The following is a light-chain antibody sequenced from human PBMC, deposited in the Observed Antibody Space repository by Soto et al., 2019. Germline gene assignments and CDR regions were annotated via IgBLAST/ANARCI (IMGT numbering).Light chain of an antibody. V-gene: IGKV3-20*01. CDR3: QQYGSSPLT. Sequence: EIVLTQSPGTLSLSPGERATLSCRASQSVSSSYLAWYQQKPGQAPRLLIYGASSRATGIPDRFSGSGSGTDFTLTISRLELVDFAVYYCQQYGSSPLTFGGGTKV. J-gene: IGKJ4*01. CDR2: GAS. CDR1: QSVSSSY.